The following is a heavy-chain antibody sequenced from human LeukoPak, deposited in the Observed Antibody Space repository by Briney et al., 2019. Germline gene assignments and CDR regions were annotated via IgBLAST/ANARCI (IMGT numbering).Heavy chain of an antibody. V-gene: IGHV1-69*04. D-gene: IGHD5-18*01. CDR1: GYTFTSYA. Sequence: SVKVSCKASGYTFTSYAISWVRQAPGQGLEWMGRIIPILGIANYAQKFQGRVTITADKSTSTAYMELSSLRSEDTAVYYCARVGASGGYSYGLVGARDYWGQGTLVTVSS. CDR2: IIPILGIA. CDR3: ARVGASGGYSYGLVGARDY. J-gene: IGHJ4*02.